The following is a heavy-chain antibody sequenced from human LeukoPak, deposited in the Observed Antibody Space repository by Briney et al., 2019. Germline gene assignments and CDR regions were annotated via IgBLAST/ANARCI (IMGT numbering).Heavy chain of an antibody. J-gene: IGHJ6*02. V-gene: IGHV4-61*05. CDR1: GGSISSSSYY. Sequence: SETLSLTCTVSGGSISSSSYYWSWIRQPPGKGLEWIGYIHYSGSTNYNPSLKSRVTISVDTSKNQFSLKLSSVTAADTAVYYCARRSYYYYGMDVWGQGTTVTVSS. CDR3: ARRSYYYYGMDV. D-gene: IGHD6-6*01. CDR2: IHYSGST.